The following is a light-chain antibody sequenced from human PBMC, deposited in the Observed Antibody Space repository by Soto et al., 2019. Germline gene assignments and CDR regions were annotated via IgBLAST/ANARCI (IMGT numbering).Light chain of an antibody. Sequence: SALTQPASVSGSPGQSITISCTGTSSDIGNYDFVSWYQQVPGTAPKAMIYEVSSRPSGVPDRFSGSKSGNTASLTISGLQAEDEADYYCCSYAGRYTRVFGGGTKVTVL. CDR1: SSDIGNYDF. CDR2: EVS. V-gene: IGLV2-23*02. J-gene: IGLJ3*02. CDR3: CSYAGRYTRV.